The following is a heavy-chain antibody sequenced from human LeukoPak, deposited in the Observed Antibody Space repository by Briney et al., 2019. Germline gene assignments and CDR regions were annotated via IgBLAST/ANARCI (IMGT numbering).Heavy chain of an antibody. D-gene: IGHD3-9*01. J-gene: IGHJ4*02. CDR2: INPNSGGT. Sequence: ASVKVSCKASGYTFTGYYMHWVRQAPGQGLEWMEWINPNSGGTNYAQKFQGRVTMTRDTSISTAYMELSRLRSDDTAVYYCATETRDWYYFDYWGQGTLVTVSS. CDR1: GYTFTGYY. V-gene: IGHV1-2*02. CDR3: ATETRDWYYFDY.